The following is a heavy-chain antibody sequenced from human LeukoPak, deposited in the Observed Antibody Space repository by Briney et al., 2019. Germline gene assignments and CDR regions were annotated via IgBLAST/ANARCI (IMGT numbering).Heavy chain of an antibody. D-gene: IGHD3-10*02. CDR3: AKQSYARSLGE. CDR1: GFPFSDFS. CDR2: TNSGGTTT. V-gene: IGHV3-23*01. J-gene: IGHJ4*02. Sequence: PGGSLRLSCATSGFPFSDFSMTWVRQAPGKGLEWISTTNSGGTTTYYAESVKGRFTLSRDNFKNALYLQMSSLRVEDTAIYYCAKQSYARSLGEGGPGTLVTVSS.